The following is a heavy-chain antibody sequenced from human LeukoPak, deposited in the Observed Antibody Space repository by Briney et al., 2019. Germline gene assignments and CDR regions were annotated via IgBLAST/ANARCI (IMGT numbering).Heavy chain of an antibody. V-gene: IGHV4-34*01. J-gene: IGHJ3*02. CDR1: GGSFSGYY. CDR2: INHSGST. CDR3: ARDFGMNAFDI. Sequence: SETLSLTCAVYGGSFSGYYWSWIRQPPGKGLEWIGEINHSGSTNYNPSLKSRVTISVDTSKNQFSLKLSSVTAADTAVYYCARDFGMNAFDIWGQGTMVTVSS. D-gene: IGHD3-3*01.